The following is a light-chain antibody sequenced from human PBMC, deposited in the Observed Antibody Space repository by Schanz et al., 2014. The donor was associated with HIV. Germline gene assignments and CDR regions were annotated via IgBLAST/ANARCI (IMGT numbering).Light chain of an antibody. CDR2: ANN. CDR3: AAWDDSLNGFWV. V-gene: IGLV1-44*01. J-gene: IGLJ3*02. Sequence: QSVLTQPPSASGTPGQRVTISCSGSSSDVGSNTVNWYQHLPGTAPKLLMYANNQRASGVPDRFSGSGSGTSASLAITGLRSEDEADYYCAAWDDSLNGFWVFGGGTKLTVL. CDR1: SSDVGSNT.